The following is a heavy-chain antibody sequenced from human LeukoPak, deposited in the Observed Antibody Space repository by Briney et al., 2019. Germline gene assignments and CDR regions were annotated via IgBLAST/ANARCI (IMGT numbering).Heavy chain of an antibody. CDR1: GGSFSGYY. CDR2: INHSGST. D-gene: IGHD1-1*01. J-gene: IGHJ4*02. V-gene: IGHV4-34*01. Sequence: SETLSLTCAVYGGSFSGYYWSWIRQPPGKGLEWIGEINHSGSTNYNPSLKSRVTISVDTSKNQFSLKLSSVTAADTAVYYCARTEPSGTTSHWGQGTLVTVSS. CDR3: ARTEPSGTTSH.